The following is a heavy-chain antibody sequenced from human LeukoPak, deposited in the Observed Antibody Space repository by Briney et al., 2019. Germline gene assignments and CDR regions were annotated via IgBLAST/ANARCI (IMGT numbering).Heavy chain of an antibody. J-gene: IGHJ3*02. CDR1: GVTVRSNY. D-gene: IGHD3-16*01. Sequence: PGGSLRVSCAASGVTVRSNYMNWVRQAPGKGLEWVALIFSGNSTYYADSVKGRFTISRDNSKNTLFLQMNSLRAEDTAVYYCAREGAGGFDIWGQGTMVTVSS. V-gene: IGHV3-53*01. CDR2: IFSGNST. CDR3: AREGAGGFDI.